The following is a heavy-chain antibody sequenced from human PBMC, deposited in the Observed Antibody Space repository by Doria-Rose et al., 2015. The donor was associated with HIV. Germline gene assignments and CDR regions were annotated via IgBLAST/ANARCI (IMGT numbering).Heavy chain of an antibody. CDR3: ARIKSSRWYHKYYFDF. D-gene: IGHD6-13*01. CDR2: TFSDDAR. V-gene: IGHV2-26*01. J-gene: IGHJ4*02. Sequence: QESGPVPVKPTETLTPTCTVSGVSLSSPGMGVSWIRQPPGKALEWLANTFSDDARSYKTSLKSRLTISRGTSKSQVVLTMTDMDPVDTATYYCARIKSSRWYHKYYFDFWGQGTLVIVSA. CDR1: GVSLSSPGMG.